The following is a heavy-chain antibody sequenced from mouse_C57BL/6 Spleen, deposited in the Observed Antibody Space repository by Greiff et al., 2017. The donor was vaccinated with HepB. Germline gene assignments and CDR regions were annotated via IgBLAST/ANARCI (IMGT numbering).Heavy chain of an antibody. D-gene: IGHD1-1*01. CDR1: GFTFTDYY. Sequence: EVQLQESGGGLVQPGGSLSLSCAASGFTFTDYYMSWVRQPPGKALEWLGFIRNKANGYTTEYSASVKGRFTISRDNSQSILYLQMNALRAEDSATYYCARHFITTVVALDYWGQGTTLTVSS. V-gene: IGHV7-3*01. CDR2: IRNKANGYTT. J-gene: IGHJ2*01. CDR3: ARHFITTVVALDY.